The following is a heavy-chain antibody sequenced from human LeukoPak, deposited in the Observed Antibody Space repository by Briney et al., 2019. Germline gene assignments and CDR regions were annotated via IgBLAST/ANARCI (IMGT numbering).Heavy chain of an antibody. Sequence: SETLSLTCTVSGGSISSSSYYWGWIRQPPGKGLEWIGSIYYSGSTYYNPSLKSRVTISVDTSKNQFSLKLSSVTAADTAVYYCARIHDYGGNSYYFDYWGQGTLVTVSS. CDR1: GGSISSSSYY. D-gene: IGHD4-23*01. CDR3: ARIHDYGGNSYYFDY. CDR2: IYYSGST. J-gene: IGHJ4*02. V-gene: IGHV4-39*01.